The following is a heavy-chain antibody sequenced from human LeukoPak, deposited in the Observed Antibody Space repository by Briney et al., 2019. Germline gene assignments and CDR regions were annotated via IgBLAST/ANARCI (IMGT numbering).Heavy chain of an antibody. CDR2: IYTSGST. V-gene: IGHV4-4*07. CDR1: GGSISSYY. J-gene: IGHJ5*02. D-gene: IGHD2-15*01. Sequence: PSGTLSLTCTVSGGSISSYYWSWIRQPAGKGLEWIGRIYTSGSTNYNPSLKSRVTMSVDTSKNQFSLKLSSVTAADTAVYYCARDHECSGGSCVEDWFDPWGQGTLVTVS. CDR3: ARDHECSGGSCVEDWFDP.